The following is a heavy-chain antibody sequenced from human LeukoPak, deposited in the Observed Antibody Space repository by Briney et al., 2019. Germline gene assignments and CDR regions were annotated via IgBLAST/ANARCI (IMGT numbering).Heavy chain of an antibody. Sequence: SETLSLTCAVYGGSFSGYYWSWIRQPPGKGLEWIGEINHSGSTNYNPSLKSRVTISVDTSKNQFSLKLSSVTAADTAVYYCARHWDNWNYEVLAFDYWGQGTLVTVSS. J-gene: IGHJ4*02. CDR1: GGSFSGYY. V-gene: IGHV4-34*01. D-gene: IGHD1-7*01. CDR2: INHSGST. CDR3: ARHWDNWNYEVLAFDY.